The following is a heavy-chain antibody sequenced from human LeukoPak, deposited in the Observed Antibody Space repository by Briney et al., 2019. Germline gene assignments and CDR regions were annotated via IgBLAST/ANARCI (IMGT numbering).Heavy chain of an antibody. D-gene: IGHD3-10*01. CDR3: ARGPRFGELLWHWFDP. V-gene: IGHV4-38-2*02. Sequence: SETLSLTCTVSGYSISSGHYRGWIRQPPGKGLEWIGSMYHSGSTYYNPPLKSRVTISEDTSKNQFSLKLRSVTAADTAVYYCARGPRFGELLWHWFDPWGQGTLVTVSS. J-gene: IGHJ5*02. CDR2: MYHSGST. CDR1: GYSISSGHY.